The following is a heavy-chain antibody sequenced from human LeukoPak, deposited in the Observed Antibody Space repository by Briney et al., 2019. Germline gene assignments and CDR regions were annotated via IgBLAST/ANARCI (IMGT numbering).Heavy chain of an antibody. CDR1: GYTFTSYG. CDR2: ISAYNGNT. J-gene: IGHJ6*03. D-gene: IGHD6-13*01. CDR3: ARDQSSSWYGGRYYYMDV. Sequence: ASVKVSCKASGYTFTSYGISWVRQAPGQGLEWMGWISAYNGNTNYAQKLQGRVTMTTDTSTSTAYMELRSLRSDDTAVYYCARDQSSSWYGGRYYYMDVWGKGTTVTVSS. V-gene: IGHV1-18*01.